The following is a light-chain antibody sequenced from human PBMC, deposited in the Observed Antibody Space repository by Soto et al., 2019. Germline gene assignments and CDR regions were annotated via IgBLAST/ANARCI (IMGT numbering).Light chain of an antibody. CDR2: DVS. V-gene: IGLV2-11*01. CDR1: SSDVGGYNY. Sequence: QSALTQPRSVSGSPGQSVTISCTGTSSDVGGYNYVSWYQQHPGKAPKLMIYDVSKRPSGVPDRFSGSKSGNTASLTISGLQAEDEADYYGCSYAGSYTFGVFGTGTKLTVL. J-gene: IGLJ1*01. CDR3: CSYAGSYTFGV.